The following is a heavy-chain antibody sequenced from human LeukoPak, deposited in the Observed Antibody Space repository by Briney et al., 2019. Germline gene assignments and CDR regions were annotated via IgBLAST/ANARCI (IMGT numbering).Heavy chain of an antibody. V-gene: IGHV5-51*01. J-gene: IGHJ4*02. CDR2: IYPGGSDT. Sequence: GESLKISCEGSGYSFTNYWIDWVRQMPGKGLEWMGMIYPGGSDTRYSPSFQGQVTFSVDKSINTAYEQWSSLKASDTAMYYCARQSSAFSSSSFWVPGDYFDYWGQGTLVTVSS. CDR3: ARQSSAFSSSSFWVPGDYFDY. CDR1: GYSFTNYW. D-gene: IGHD6-6*01.